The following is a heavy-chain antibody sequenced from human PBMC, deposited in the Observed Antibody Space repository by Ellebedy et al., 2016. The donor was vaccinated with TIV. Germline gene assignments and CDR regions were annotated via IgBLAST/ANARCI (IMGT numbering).Heavy chain of an antibody. CDR1: DYSISSGYY. J-gene: IGHJ4*02. Sequence: SETLSLTXIVSDYSISSGYYWGWIRQPPGQGLEWIGSMFHSGSTYYNPSLKSRVTISVDTTKNQFSLKMTSVTAADSAVYYCATSLGYTRAWHLNYWGQGTRVTVSS. V-gene: IGHV4-38-2*02. D-gene: IGHD5-12*01. CDR2: MFHSGST. CDR3: ATSLGYTRAWHLNY.